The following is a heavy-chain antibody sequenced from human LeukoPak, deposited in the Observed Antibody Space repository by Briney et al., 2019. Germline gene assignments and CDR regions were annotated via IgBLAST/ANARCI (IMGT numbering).Heavy chain of an antibody. CDR1: GYSITSSSW. CDR2: IYHSGTT. J-gene: IGHJ6*02. V-gene: IGHV4-28*03. Sequence: SETLSLTCAVSGYSITSSSWWGWIRQPPGKGLEWIGYIYHSGTTYYNPSLQSRVTMSVDTSKNQFSLQLSSVTPEDTAVYYCARDLRQPETSSSWYPIGRYYYGMDVWGQGTTVTVSS. D-gene: IGHD6-13*01. CDR3: ARDLRQPETSSSWYPIGRYYYGMDV.